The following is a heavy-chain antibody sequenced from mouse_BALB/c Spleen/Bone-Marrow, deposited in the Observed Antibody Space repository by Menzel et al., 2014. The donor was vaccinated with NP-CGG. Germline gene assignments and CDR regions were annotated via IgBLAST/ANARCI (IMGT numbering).Heavy chain of an antibody. CDR1: GYTFSSYW. V-gene: IGHV1-9*01. J-gene: IGHJ3*01. CDR3: ARYYDYAWFAY. D-gene: IGHD2-4*01. CDR2: ILPGSGNT. Sequence: VQLQQSGTELMKPGAPVKISCKATGYTFSSYWIEWVKQRPGHGLEWIGEILPGSGNTNYNENFKGKATFTADTSSNTAYMQLSSLTSEDSAVYYCARYYDYAWFAYWGQGTLVTVSA.